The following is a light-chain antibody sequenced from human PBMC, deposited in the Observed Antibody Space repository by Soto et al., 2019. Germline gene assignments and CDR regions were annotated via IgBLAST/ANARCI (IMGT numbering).Light chain of an antibody. V-gene: IGKV3-20*01. Sequence: EIVLTQSPGTLSLSPGERATLSCRASQSINNYYLAWHQQTPGQAPRLLIYGTSNRATGIADRFSGSGSGTDFTLAIARVEPEDFAVYYCHQFGSSPGTFGQGTKLEIK. CDR2: GTS. CDR3: HQFGSSPGT. CDR1: QSINNYY. J-gene: IGKJ2*01.